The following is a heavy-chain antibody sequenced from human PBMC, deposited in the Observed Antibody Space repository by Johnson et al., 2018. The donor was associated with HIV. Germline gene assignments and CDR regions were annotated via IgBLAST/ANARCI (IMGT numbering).Heavy chain of an antibody. CDR1: GVTFSSHA. V-gene: IGHV3-30-3*01. J-gene: IGHJ3*02. D-gene: IGHD1-26*01. CDR2: ISYDGSNK. Sequence: QVQLVESGGGVVQPGRSLRLSCAASGVTFSSHAMHWVRQAPGKGLDWVTVISYDGSNKYYADSVKGRFTISRDNSKNTLHLQMNSLRPEDTAVYYCAKDRRQSSWELLDDAFDIWG. CDR3: AKDRRQSSWELLDDAFDI.